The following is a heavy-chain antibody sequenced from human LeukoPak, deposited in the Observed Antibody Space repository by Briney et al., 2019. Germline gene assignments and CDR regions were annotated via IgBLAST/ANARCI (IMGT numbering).Heavy chain of an antibody. D-gene: IGHD3-22*01. Sequence: GGSLRLSCAASGFTFRSYAMHWVRQAPGKGLEWVAVISYDGSYEKYADSVKGRFTISRDNSKNTLYLQMNSLRAEDTAVYYCAKRRDSSGYATFDYWGQGTLVTVSS. CDR2: ISYDGSYE. V-gene: IGHV3-30*04. CDR3: AKRRDSSGYATFDY. J-gene: IGHJ4*02. CDR1: GFTFRSYA.